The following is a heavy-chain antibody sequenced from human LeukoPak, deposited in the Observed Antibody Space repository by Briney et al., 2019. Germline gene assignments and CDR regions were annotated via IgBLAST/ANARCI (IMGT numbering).Heavy chain of an antibody. V-gene: IGHV4-38-2*02. CDR1: GYSISSGYY. CDR2: IYHSGST. CDR3: AFDYYDSSGYQSRDY. D-gene: IGHD3-22*01. Sequence: SETLPLTCTVSGYSISSGYYWGWIRQPPGKGLEWIGSIYHSGSTYYNPSLKSRVTISVDTSKNQFSLKLSSVTAADTAVYYCAFDYYDSSGYQSRDYWGQGTLVTVSS. J-gene: IGHJ4*02.